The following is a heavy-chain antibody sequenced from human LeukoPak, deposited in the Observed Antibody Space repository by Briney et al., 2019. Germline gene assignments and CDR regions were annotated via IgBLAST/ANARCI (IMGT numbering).Heavy chain of an antibody. V-gene: IGHV3-64*01. CDR3: ARDYQTGFTGPGGDF. CDR2: INNNGDST. J-gene: IGHJ4*02. CDR1: GYRFNNYA. Sequence: GGSLRLSCAASGYRFNNYAIHWFRQAPGKGLEYVSGINNNGDSTYYANSVKGGFTISRDNSKNTLFLQMGSLTSEDTAVYYCARDYQTGFTGPGGDFWGQGTLVTVSS. D-gene: IGHD3-9*01.